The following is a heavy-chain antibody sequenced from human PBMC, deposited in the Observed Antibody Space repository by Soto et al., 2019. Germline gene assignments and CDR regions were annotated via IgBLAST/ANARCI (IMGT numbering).Heavy chain of an antibody. CDR1: GGSISSGDYY. Sequence: PSETLSLTCTVSGGSISSGDYYWSWIRQPPGKGLEWIGYIYYSGSTYYNPSLKSRVTISVDTSKNQFSLKLSSVTAADTAVYYCARGVIGTMIVVVIPHWFDPWGQGTLVTRLL. CDR3: ARGVIGTMIVVVIPHWFDP. D-gene: IGHD3-22*01. V-gene: IGHV4-30-4*01. CDR2: IYYSGST. J-gene: IGHJ5*02.